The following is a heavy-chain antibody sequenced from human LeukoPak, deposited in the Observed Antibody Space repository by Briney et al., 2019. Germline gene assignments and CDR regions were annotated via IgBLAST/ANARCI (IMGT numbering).Heavy chain of an antibody. CDR1: GYSFTSYW. CDR3: ARHVYYGSGTLLLAGDYFDY. J-gene: IGHJ4*02. Sequence: GESLKISCKGSGYSFTSYWIGWVRQMPGKGLEWMGIIYPDDSDTRYSPSFQGQVTISADKSISTAYLQWSSLKASDTAMYYCARHVYYGSGTLLLAGDYFDYWGRGTLVTVSS. V-gene: IGHV5-51*01. D-gene: IGHD3-10*01. CDR2: IYPDDSDT.